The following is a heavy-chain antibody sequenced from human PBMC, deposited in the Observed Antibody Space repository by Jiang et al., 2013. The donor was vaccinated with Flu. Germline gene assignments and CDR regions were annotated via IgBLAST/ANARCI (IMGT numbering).Heavy chain of an antibody. D-gene: IGHD3-22*01. CDR3: ARHPDSGGYFDY. CDR2: IYPGDSDP. J-gene: IGHJ4*02. Sequence: GIIYPGDSDPNTARLPSRVTISADKSITTAYLQWSSLQASDTAMYYCARHPDSGGYFDYWGQGTLVTVSS. V-gene: IGHV5-51*01.